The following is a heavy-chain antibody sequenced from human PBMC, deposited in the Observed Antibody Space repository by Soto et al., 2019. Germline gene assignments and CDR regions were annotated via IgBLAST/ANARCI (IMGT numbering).Heavy chain of an antibody. V-gene: IGHV3-30*03. Sequence: QVQLVESGGGVVQPGTSLRLSCVGSGFTFRSYVIHXVRQAPVKGLEWVALTSYGGSNNFYGDSVKGRFTISRHNXXXTXXXXXXXXXXXXXXXXXXXXXXTTGGLDVWGQGTLVSVSS. CDR1: GFTFRSYV. D-gene: IGHD3-16*01. J-gene: IGHJ4*02. CDR2: TSYGGSNN. CDR3: XXXXTTGGLDV.